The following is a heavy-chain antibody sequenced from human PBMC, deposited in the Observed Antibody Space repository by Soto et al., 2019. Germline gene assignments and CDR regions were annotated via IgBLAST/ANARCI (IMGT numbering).Heavy chain of an antibody. Sequence: SETLSLTCDVSGDFLTTYYWNWIRQSPGKGLEWIGYIFYGGHTNYNPSLRGRATISVDTSKDQFSLKLSSVTAADTAVYYCARSPQYSSGWNGGFDYWGQGTLVTVSS. J-gene: IGHJ4*02. CDR2: IFYGGHT. V-gene: IGHV4-59*01. CDR1: GDFLTTYY. CDR3: ARSPQYSSGWNGGFDY. D-gene: IGHD6-19*01.